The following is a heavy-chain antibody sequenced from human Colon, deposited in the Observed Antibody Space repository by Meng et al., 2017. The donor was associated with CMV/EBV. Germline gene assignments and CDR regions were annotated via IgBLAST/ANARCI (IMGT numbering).Heavy chain of an antibody. CDR1: GMTFSNAW. Sequence: GGSLRLSCTASGMTFSNAWMSWVRQAPGKGLEWIGRIKSKIDGGTTDYAAPVKGRLSLSRDDSKNTLYLQMNSLKTEDTAVYYCAAITAATVTLYGMDVWGLGTTVTVSS. D-gene: IGHD6-13*01. CDR3: AAITAATVTLYGMDV. V-gene: IGHV3-15*01. CDR2: IKSKIDGGTT. J-gene: IGHJ6*02.